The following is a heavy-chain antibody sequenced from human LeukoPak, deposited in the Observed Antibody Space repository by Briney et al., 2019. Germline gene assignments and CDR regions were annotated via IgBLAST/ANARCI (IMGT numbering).Heavy chain of an antibody. V-gene: IGHV7-4-1*02. CDR2: INTNTGNP. Sequence: ASVKVSCKASGYTFTNYALNWVRQAPGQGLEWMGWINTNTGNPTYAQGFTGRFVFSLDTSVSTAYLQISSLKAEDTAVYYCAREGDSYAFDIWGQGTMVTVSS. CDR1: GYTFTNYA. CDR3: AREGDSYAFDI. D-gene: IGHD3-22*01. J-gene: IGHJ3*02.